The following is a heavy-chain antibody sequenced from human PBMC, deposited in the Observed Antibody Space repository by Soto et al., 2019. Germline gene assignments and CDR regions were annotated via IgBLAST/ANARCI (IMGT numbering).Heavy chain of an antibody. Sequence: QVQLVQSGAEVKKPGASVKVSCKASGYTFTSYGISWVRQAPGQGLEWMGWISAYNGNTNYAQKLQGRVTMTTDTXXSTAYMELRGVRSDDTAVYYCARDKGDGSGSYYGYWGQGTLVTVSS. D-gene: IGHD3-10*01. J-gene: IGHJ4*02. V-gene: IGHV1-18*01. CDR2: ISAYNGNT. CDR3: ARDKGDGSGSYYGY. CDR1: GYTFTSYG.